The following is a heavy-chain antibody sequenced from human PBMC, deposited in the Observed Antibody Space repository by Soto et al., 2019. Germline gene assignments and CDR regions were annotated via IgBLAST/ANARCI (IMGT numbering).Heavy chain of an antibody. CDR3: AKDGNPIPYLTGYYRLGWFDP. V-gene: IGHV3-23*01. D-gene: IGHD3-9*01. CDR1: GFTFSSYA. J-gene: IGHJ5*02. CDR2: ISGSGGST. Sequence: EVQLLESGGGLVQPGGSLRLSCAASGFTFSSYAMSWVRQAPGKGLEWVSAISGSGGSTYYADSVKGRFTISRDNSKNTPDLQMNSLRAEDTAVYYCAKDGNPIPYLTGYYRLGWFDPWGQGTLVTVSS.